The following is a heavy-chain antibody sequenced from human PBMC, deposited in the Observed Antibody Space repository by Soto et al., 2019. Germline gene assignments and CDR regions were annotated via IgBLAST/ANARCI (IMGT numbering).Heavy chain of an antibody. D-gene: IGHD5-12*01. CDR1: GGSISSGDYY. Sequence: TSETLSLTCTVSGGSISSGDYYWSWIRQPPGKGLEWIGYVYYSGSTYYNPSLKSRVTISVDTSKNQFSLKLSSVTAADTAVYYCARLYSGYEKGPFDPWGQGTLVTVSS. CDR2: VYYSGST. CDR3: ARLYSGYEKGPFDP. J-gene: IGHJ5*02. V-gene: IGHV4-30-4*01.